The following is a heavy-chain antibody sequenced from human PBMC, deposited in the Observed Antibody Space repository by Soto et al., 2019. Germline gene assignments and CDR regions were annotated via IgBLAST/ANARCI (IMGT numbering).Heavy chain of an antibody. CDR3: ARYRREAVAGYTLDN. D-gene: IGHD6-13*01. V-gene: IGHV4-59*01. J-gene: IGHJ4*02. CDR2: VYNSGST. Sequence: TSETLSLTCTVSGGSISSNYWTWIRQPPGKGLEWIGYVYNSGSTNYNPSLKSRVTISEDTPKSQFSLKVNSMTAADTAVYYCARYRREAVAGYTLDNWGQGILVTVSS. CDR1: GGSISSNY.